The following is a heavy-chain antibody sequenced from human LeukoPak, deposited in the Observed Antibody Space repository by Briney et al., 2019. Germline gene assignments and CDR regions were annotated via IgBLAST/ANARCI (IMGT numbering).Heavy chain of an antibody. CDR2: ISGSGGST. D-gene: IGHD3-16*01. J-gene: IGHJ4*02. V-gene: IGHV3-23*01. CDR1: GFTFSSYG. CDR3: AKDDYVWGSYRPVPKY. Sequence: GGSLRLSCAASGFTFSSYGVSWVRQAPGKGLEWVSAISGSGGSTYYADSVKGRFTISRDNSKNTLYLQMNSLRAEDTAVYYCAKDDYVWGSYRPVPKYWGQGTLVTVSS.